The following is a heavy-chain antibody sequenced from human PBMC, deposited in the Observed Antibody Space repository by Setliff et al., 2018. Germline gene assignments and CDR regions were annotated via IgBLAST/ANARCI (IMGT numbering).Heavy chain of an antibody. CDR1: GGSVSSGNYY. D-gene: IGHD5-18*01. CDR2: IYTSWST. V-gene: IGHV4-61*10. CDR3: AGRPQNTPMGPCDY. Sequence: SETLSLTCAVSGGSVSSGNYYWTWIRQPAGKGLEWIGHIYTSWSTNYNPSLGSRVTISVDTSKNQFSLMLTSVTAADTAIYYCAGRPQNTPMGPCDYWGQGTLVTVSS. J-gene: IGHJ4*02.